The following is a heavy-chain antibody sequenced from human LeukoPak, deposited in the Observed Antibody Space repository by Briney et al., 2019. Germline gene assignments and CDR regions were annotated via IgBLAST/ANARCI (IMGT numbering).Heavy chain of an antibody. J-gene: IGHJ3*02. CDR3: ARDRSSGYDQLHNAFDI. D-gene: IGHD5-12*01. CDR1: GYTFTSYG. V-gene: IGHV1-18*01. CDR2: ISAYDGST. Sequence: GASVKVSCKASGYTFTSYGISWVRQAPGQGLEWMGWISAYDGSTNYAQKLQGRVTMTTDTSTSTAYMELRSLRSDDTAVYYCARDRSSGYDQLHNAFDIWGQGTMVTVSS.